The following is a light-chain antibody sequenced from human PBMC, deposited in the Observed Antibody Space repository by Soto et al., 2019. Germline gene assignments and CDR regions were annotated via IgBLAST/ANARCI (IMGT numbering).Light chain of an antibody. CDR1: SSNIGSNI. V-gene: IGLV1-44*01. Sequence: QSVLTQPPSASGNPGQRVTISGSGSSSNIGSNIVNWYQQLSGTAPKLLIYSNNRRPSGVPDRFSGSKSGTSASLAISGLQSEDEADYYCAAWDDSLNGVVFGGGTKLTVL. CDR3: AAWDDSLNGVV. J-gene: IGLJ2*01. CDR2: SNN.